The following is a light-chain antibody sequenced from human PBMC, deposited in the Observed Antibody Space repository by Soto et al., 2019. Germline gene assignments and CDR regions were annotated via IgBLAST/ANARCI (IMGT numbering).Light chain of an antibody. V-gene: IGKV4-1*01. CDR1: QSVLYIPTNKNY. Sequence: DILMTQSPDSLAVSLGERATINCKSSQSVLYIPTNKNYLAWYQQKPGQPPKLLIYWASTRESGVPDRFSGSGSGTDFTLTISSLQAEDVAVYYCQQYCTTPRLGFGGGTKVDIK. CDR2: WAS. CDR3: QQYCTTPRLG. J-gene: IGKJ4*01.